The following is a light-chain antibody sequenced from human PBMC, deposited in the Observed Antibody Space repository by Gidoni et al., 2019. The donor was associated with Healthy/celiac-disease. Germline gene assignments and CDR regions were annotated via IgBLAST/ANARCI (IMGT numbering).Light chain of an antibody. V-gene: IGKV3-20*01. CDR2: GAS. CDR3: QQYGSSPFT. Sequence: EIVLTQSPGTLSLSPGESATLSCKASQSVSSSYLAWYKQKPGQAPRLLIYGASSRATGIPDRCSGSGSGIDFTLTISRLEPEDFAVYYCQQYGSSPFTFGPGTKVDIK. J-gene: IGKJ3*01. CDR1: QSVSSSY.